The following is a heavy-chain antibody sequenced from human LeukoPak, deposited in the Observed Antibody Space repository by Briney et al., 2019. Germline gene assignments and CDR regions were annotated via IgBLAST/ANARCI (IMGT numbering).Heavy chain of an antibody. J-gene: IGHJ5*02. CDR2: ISSSSSTI. V-gene: IGHV3-48*02. Sequence: TGGSLRLSCAASGLTVSTNYMSWVRQAPGKGLEWVSYISSSSSTIYYADSVKGRFTISRDNAKNSLYLQMNSLRDEDTAVYYCARGDWFDPWGQGTLVTVSS. CDR1: GLTVSTNY. CDR3: ARGDWFDP.